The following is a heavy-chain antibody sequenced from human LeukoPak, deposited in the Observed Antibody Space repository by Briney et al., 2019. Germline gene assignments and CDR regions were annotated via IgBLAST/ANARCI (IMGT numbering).Heavy chain of an antibody. CDR3: VRADDA. J-gene: IGHJ5*02. D-gene: IGHD3-3*01. V-gene: IGHV3-74*01. CDR2: FSSDGTTI. Sequence: PGGSLRLPCAASGFTLSSSWMHWVRQVPGKGLVWVSLFSSDGTTISYADSVKGRFTISRDNAKNTLYLQMNSLRAEDTAVYYCVRADDAWGQGTLVTVSS. CDR1: GFTLSSSW.